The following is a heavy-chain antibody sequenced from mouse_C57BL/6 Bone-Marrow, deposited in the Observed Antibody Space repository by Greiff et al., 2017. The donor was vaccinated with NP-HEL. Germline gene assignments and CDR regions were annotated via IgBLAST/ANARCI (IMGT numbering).Heavy chain of an antibody. CDR3: ARWLQYYFDY. D-gene: IGHD2-2*01. CDR2: ISYSGST. J-gene: IGHJ2*01. Sequence: SQDLACSVTGYSITSDYWNWIRKYPGNKLEYMGYISYSGSTYYNPSLKSRISITRDTSKNQYYLQLNSVTTEDTATYYCARWLQYYFDYWGQGTTLTVSS. V-gene: IGHV3-8*01. CDR1: GYSITSDY.